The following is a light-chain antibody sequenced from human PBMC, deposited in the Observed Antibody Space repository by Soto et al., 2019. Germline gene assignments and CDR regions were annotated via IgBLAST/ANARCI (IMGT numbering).Light chain of an antibody. CDR3: QSHELRLHKYA. J-gene: IGLJ1*01. Sequence: QSALTQPPSVSGAPGQRDSISCTRSTSNIGAPYDVHWYQHLPGTAPKLLIDGDNNRPSGVPDRFSGSKSGTSASLAITRLPAEDEAYNNCQSHELRLHKYAIGTGTTFTVL. V-gene: IGLV1-40*01. CDR2: GDN. CDR1: TSNIGAPYD.